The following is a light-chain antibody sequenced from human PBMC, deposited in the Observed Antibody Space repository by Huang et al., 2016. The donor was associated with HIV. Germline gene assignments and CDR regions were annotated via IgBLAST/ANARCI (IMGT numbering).Light chain of an antibody. CDR2: GAS. J-gene: IGKJ2*01. V-gene: IGKV3-20*01. CDR3: QQYGSSPYT. CDR1: QSVSSSY. Sequence: EIVLTQSPGTLPLSPGERVTLSCRASQSVSSSYLAWYQQKPGQAPGLLIYGASNRATGVPDRFTGSGSGTDFTLTISRLEPEDFAVYYCQQYGSSPYTFGQGTKLEIK.